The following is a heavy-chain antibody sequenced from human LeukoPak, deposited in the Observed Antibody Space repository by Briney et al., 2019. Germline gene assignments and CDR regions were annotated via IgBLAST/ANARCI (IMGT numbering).Heavy chain of an antibody. J-gene: IGHJ4*02. CDR2: IYSGGST. Sequence: GGSLRLSCAASGFTVSSNYMSWVRQAPGKGLEWVSVIYSGGSTYYADSVKGRFTISRDDSKNTLYLQMNSLKTEDTAVYYCTTDGPWFGELWYWGQGTLVTVSS. D-gene: IGHD3-10*01. CDR1: GFTVSSNY. CDR3: TTDGPWFGELWY. V-gene: IGHV3-53*01.